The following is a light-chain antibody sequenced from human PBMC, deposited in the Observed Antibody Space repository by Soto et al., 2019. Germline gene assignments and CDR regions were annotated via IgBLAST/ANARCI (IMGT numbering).Light chain of an antibody. CDR3: QQYNNWLT. CDR1: QSVSSN. Sequence: EIVMTQSPAPLSVSPGERATLSCRASQSVSSNLAWYQQKPGQAPRLLIYGASTRATGIPARFSGSGSGTEFTLTINSLQSEDFAVYYCQQYNNWLTFGQGTRLEIK. V-gene: IGKV3D-15*01. CDR2: GAS. J-gene: IGKJ5*01.